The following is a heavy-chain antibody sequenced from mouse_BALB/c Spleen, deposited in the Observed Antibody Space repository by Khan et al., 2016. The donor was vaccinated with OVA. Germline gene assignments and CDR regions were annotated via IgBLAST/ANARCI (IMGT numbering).Heavy chain of an antibody. Sequence: QVQLQQSGAELAKPGASVKMSCKTSGYTFTSYWMHWVKQRPGQGLEWIGYINPSTGYTDYNQKFKDKATLTADKSSSIVYMQLSRLTSEDSAVYYCARAIDDGYPPFAYWGRGTLVTVSA. D-gene: IGHD2-3*01. CDR3: ARAIDDGYPPFAY. J-gene: IGHJ3*01. CDR2: INPSTGYT. CDR1: GYTFTSYW. V-gene: IGHV1-7*01.